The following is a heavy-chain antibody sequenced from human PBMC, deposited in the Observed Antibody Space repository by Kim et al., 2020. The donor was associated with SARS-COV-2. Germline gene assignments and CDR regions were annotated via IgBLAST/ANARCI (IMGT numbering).Heavy chain of an antibody. D-gene: IGHD2-21*01. CDR1: GFTFSSYG. V-gene: IGHV3-30*18. Sequence: GGSLRLSCAASGFTFSSYGMHWVRQAPGKGLEWVAVISYDGSNKYYADSVKGRFTISRDNSKNTLYLQMNSLRAEDTAVYYCAKDYVAYCGGDCYSMGDWGQGTLVTVSS. J-gene: IGHJ4*02. CDR3: AKDYVAYCGGDCYSMGD. CDR2: ISYDGSNK.